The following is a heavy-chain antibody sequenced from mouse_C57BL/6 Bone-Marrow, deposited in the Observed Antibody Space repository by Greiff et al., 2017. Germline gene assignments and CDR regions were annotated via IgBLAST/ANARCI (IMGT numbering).Heavy chain of an antibody. Sequence: QVQLQQSGSELRSPGSSVKLSCKDFDSEVFPLAYMSWVRQKPGHGFEWIGGILPSIGRTIYGEKFEDKATLDEDTLSNTAYLELNSLTSEDSAIYYCARNGDGSSDYFDYWGQGTTLTVSS. CDR1: DSEVFPLAY. D-gene: IGHD1-1*01. V-gene: IGHV15-2*01. CDR3: ARNGDGSSDYFDY. CDR2: ILPSIGRT. J-gene: IGHJ2*01.